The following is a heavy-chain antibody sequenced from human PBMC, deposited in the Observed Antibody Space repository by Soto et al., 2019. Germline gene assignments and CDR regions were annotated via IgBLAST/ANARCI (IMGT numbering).Heavy chain of an antibody. Sequence: GGSLRLSCAASGFTFTRYSMNWVRQPPGKGPEWVSRMTGDGRTTQYADSVKGRFTASRDNAKSTLYLQMNSLRAEDTAVYYCATAEVDYWGPGTLVTVSS. V-gene: IGHV3-74*03. J-gene: IGHJ4*02. CDR3: ATAEVDY. CDR2: MTGDGRTT. CDR1: GFTFTRYS.